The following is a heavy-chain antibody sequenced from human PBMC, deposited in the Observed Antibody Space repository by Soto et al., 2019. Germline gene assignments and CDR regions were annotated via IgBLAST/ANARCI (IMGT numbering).Heavy chain of an antibody. J-gene: IGHJ5*02. CDR1: GGSISSSRYY. CDR2: IYYGGST. Sequence: SETLSLTCTVSGGSISSSRYYWGWIRQPPGKGLEWIGSIYYGGSTYYNPSLKSRVTISVDTSKNQFSLKLSSVTAADTAVYYCASPFRDYYGSGYNWFDPWGQGTLVTSPQ. D-gene: IGHD3-10*01. V-gene: IGHV4-39*01. CDR3: ASPFRDYYGSGYNWFDP.